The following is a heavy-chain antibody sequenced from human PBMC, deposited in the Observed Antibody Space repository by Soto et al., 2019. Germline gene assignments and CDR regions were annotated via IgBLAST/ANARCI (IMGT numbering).Heavy chain of an antibody. CDR1: GGTFSSYT. CDR3: SLGYCSGGSCSGFAYYYGMDV. J-gene: IGHJ6*02. D-gene: IGHD2-15*01. Sequence: SVKVSCKASGGTFSSYTISWVRQAPGQGLEWMGRIIPILGIANYAQKFQGRVTITADKSTSTAYMELSSLRSDDTAVYYCSLGYCSGGSCSGFAYYYGMDVWGQGTTVTVSS. V-gene: IGHV1-69*02. CDR2: IIPILGIA.